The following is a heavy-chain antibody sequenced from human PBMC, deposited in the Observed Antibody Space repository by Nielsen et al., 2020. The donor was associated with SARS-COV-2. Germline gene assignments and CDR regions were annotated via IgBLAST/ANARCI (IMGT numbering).Heavy chain of an antibody. CDR1: GDSISSGDYY. CDR3: ASGRGAGRPDI. V-gene: IGHV4-30-4*01. CDR2: IYHSGST. Sequence: SETLSLTCTVSGDSISSGDYYWSWIRQPPGKGLEWITYIYHSGSTYYNPSLKSRVTISVDTSKNQFSLKLSSVTAADTAVYYCASGRGAGRPDIWGQGTMVTVSS. J-gene: IGHJ3*02. D-gene: IGHD3-10*01.